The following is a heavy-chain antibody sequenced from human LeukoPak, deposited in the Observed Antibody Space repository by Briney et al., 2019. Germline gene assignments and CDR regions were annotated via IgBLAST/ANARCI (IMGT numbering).Heavy chain of an antibody. D-gene: IGHD6-25*01. CDR3: TTGGYYFEY. J-gene: IGHJ4*02. CDR1: GFTFTNAW. Sequence: GGSLRLSCAASGFTFTNAWMSWVRQAPGKGLEWVGHIKAKTDGGTMDYAAPVKGRFTISRDDSKNTLYLQMNSLKTEDTVVYYCTTGGYYFEYWGQGALVTVSS. CDR2: IKAKTDGGTM. V-gene: IGHV3-15*01.